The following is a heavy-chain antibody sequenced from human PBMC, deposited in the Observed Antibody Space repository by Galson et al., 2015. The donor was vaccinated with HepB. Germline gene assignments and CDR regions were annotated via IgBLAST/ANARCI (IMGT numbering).Heavy chain of an antibody. CDR1: GYTFTSYG. CDR3: ARLVELIDAYYYYYGMDV. J-gene: IGHJ6*02. CDR2: ISAYNGNT. Sequence: SVKVSCKASGYTFTSYGISWVRQAPGQGLEWMGWISAYNGNTNYAQKLQGRVTMTTDTSTSTAYMELRSLRSDDTAVYYCARLVELIDAYYYYYGMDVWGQGTTVTVSS. V-gene: IGHV1-18*04. D-gene: IGHD1-7*01.